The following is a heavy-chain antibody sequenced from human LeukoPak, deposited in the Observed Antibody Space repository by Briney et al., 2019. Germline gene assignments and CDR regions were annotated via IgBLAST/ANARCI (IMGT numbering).Heavy chain of an antibody. CDR2: ISGSGGST. CDR3: AKGLDGYNYEGFDY. CDR1: GFTFSSYW. Sequence: GGSLRLSCAASGFTFSSYWMSWVRQAPGKGLEWVSAISGSGGSTYYADSVKGRFTISRDNSKNTLYLQMNSLRAEDTAVYYCAKGLDGYNYEGFDYWGQGTLVTVSS. V-gene: IGHV3-23*01. J-gene: IGHJ4*02. D-gene: IGHD5-24*01.